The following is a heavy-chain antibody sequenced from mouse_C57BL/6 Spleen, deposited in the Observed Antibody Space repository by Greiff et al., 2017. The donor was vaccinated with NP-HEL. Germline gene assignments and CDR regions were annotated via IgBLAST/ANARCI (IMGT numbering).Heavy chain of an antibody. D-gene: IGHD4-1*01. Sequence: EVKLVESGPGLAKPSQTLSLTCSVTGYSITSDYWNWIRKFPGNKLEYMGYISYSGSTYYNPSLKSRISITRDTSKNQNNLQLKSVTTEDTATYYCARYKTGTGYFDVWGTGTTVTVSS. CDR3: ARYKTGTGYFDV. CDR1: GYSITSDY. CDR2: ISYSGST. J-gene: IGHJ1*03. V-gene: IGHV3-8*01.